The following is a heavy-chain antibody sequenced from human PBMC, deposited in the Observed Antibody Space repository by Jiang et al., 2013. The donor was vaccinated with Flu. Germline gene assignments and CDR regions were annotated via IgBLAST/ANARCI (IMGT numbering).Heavy chain of an antibody. Sequence: SMNWVRQAPGKGLEWVSYISSSISTIYYADSVKGRFTISRDNAKNSLYLQMNSLRAEDSAVYYCGKDTSPGGLEVWGQGTAVTVS. CDR2: ISSSISTI. CDR3: GKDTSPGGLEV. V-gene: IGHV3-48*01. CDR1: S. J-gene: IGHJ6*02.